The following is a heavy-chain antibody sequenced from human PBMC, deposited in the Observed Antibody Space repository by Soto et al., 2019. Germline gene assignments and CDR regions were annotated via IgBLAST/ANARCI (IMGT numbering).Heavy chain of an antibody. V-gene: IGHV3-33*01. D-gene: IGHD3-10*01. Sequence: GGSLRLSCAASGFTFSSYGMHWVRQAPGKGLEWVAVIWYDGSNKYYADSVKGRFTISRDNSKNTLYLQMNSLRAEDTAVYYCARDQSITMVRGVTYYYGMDVWGQGTTVTVSS. J-gene: IGHJ6*02. CDR1: GFTFSSYG. CDR3: ARDQSITMVRGVTYYYGMDV. CDR2: IWYDGSNK.